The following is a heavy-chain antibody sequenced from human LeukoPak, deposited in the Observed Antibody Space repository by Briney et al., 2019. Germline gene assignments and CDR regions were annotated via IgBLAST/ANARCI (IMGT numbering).Heavy chain of an antibody. Sequence: TGGSLRLSCAASGFTFSDYYMSWIRQAPGKGLEWASYISSSGSTIYYADSVKGRFTISRDNAKNSLYLQMNSLRAEDTAVYYCARVFLSQTPRFGDFPYWYFDLWGRGTLVTVSS. CDR3: ARVFLSQTPRFGDFPYWYFDL. CDR1: GFTFSDYY. V-gene: IGHV3-11*01. CDR2: ISSSGSTI. D-gene: IGHD3-10*01. J-gene: IGHJ2*01.